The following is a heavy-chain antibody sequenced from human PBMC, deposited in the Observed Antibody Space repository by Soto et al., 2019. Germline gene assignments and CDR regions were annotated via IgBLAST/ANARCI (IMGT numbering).Heavy chain of an antibody. D-gene: IGHD3-9*01. CDR2: INPNSGGT. V-gene: IGHV1-2*02. CDR3: AREGDMGHLRYGMDV. CDR1: GYTFTSYD. Sequence: GASVKVSCKASGYTFTSYDINWVRQAPGQGLEWMGWINPNSGGTNYAQKFQGRVTMTRDTSISTAYMELSRLRSDDTAVYYCAREGDMGHLRYGMDVWGQGTTVTVSS. J-gene: IGHJ6*02.